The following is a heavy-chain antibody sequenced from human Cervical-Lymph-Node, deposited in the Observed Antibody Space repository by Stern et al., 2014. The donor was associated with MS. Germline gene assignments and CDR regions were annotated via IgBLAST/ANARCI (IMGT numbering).Heavy chain of an antibody. CDR2: IYASGNT. Sequence: QLQLQESGPGLVKPSQTLSLTCTVSGGSVSTYNYYWTWIRQPAGKGLEWIGRIYASGNTNYNPSLKGRVTLSLDTSRNQSPLKLTSVTAADTAVYYCATSGGRRGDFRDYWGQGTLVTVSS. J-gene: IGHJ4*02. V-gene: IGHV4-61*02. CDR3: ATSGGRRGDFRDY. D-gene: IGHD4-17*01. CDR1: GGSVSTYNYY.